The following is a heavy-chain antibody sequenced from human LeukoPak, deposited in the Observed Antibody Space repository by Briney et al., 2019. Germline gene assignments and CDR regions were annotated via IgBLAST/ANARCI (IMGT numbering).Heavy chain of an antibody. CDR1: GYSFDSYW. CDR3: ASIAEDFDY. D-gene: IGHD2-21*01. V-gene: IGHV5-51*01. J-gene: IGHJ4*02. CDR2: IDPGDSDT. Sequence: GESLQISCKGSGYSFDSYWIGWVRQMPGKGLEWMGIIDPGDSDTRYNPSFQGQVTISADKSTSTAYLQWSSLRASDTAMYYCASIAEDFDYWGQGTLVTVSS.